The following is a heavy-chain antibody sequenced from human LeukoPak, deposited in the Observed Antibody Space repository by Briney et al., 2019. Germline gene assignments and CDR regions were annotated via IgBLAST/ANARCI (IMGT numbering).Heavy chain of an antibody. Sequence: GRSLRLSCAASGFTFRNYGMHWVRQAPGKGLDWVAVISYDGSNKYYADSVKGRFTISRDNSKNTLYLQMNRLRAEDTAVYYCAKVRYFGPSAFDIWGQGTMVTVSS. V-gene: IGHV3-30*18. CDR2: ISYDGSNK. CDR3: AKVRYFGPSAFDI. CDR1: GFTFRNYG. J-gene: IGHJ3*02. D-gene: IGHD3-9*01.